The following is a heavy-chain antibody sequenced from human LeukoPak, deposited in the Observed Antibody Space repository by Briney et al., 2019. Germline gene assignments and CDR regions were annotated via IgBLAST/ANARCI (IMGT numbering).Heavy chain of an antibody. V-gene: IGHV3-33*06. CDR1: GFTFSSYG. CDR2: IWYDGSNK. CDR3: AKDGHYDSSGYPFDY. J-gene: IGHJ4*02. Sequence: PGGSLRLSCAASGFTFSSYGMHWVRQAPRKGLEWVAVIWYDGSNKYYADSVKGRFTISRDNSKNTLYLQMDSLRAEDTAVYYCAKDGHYDSSGYPFDYWGQGTLVTVSS. D-gene: IGHD3-22*01.